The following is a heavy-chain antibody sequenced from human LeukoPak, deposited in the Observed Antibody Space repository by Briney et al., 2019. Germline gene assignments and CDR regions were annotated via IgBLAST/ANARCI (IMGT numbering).Heavy chain of an antibody. D-gene: IGHD2-15*01. Sequence: TGRSLRLSCAASGFTFSSYGVHWVRQAPGKGLEWVAVISYDGSNKYYADSVKGRFTISRDNSKNTLYLQMNSLRAEDTAVYYCAKDVGCSGGSCYALDYWGQGTLVTVSS. CDR3: AKDVGCSGGSCYALDY. J-gene: IGHJ4*02. CDR2: ISYDGSNK. CDR1: GFTFSSYG. V-gene: IGHV3-30*18.